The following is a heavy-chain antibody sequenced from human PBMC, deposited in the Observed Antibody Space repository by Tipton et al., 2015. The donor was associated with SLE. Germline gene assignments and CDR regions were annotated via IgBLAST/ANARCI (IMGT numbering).Heavy chain of an antibody. Sequence: TLSLTCAVYGGSFSGYYWSWIRQPPGKGLEWIGEINHSGSTNYNPSLKSRVTISVDTSKNQFSLKLSSVTAADTAAYYCARRRRGIAARPGYFDYWGQGTLVTVSS. D-gene: IGHD6-6*01. CDR3: ARRRRGIAARPGYFDY. V-gene: IGHV4-34*01. CDR1: GGSFSGYY. CDR2: INHSGST. J-gene: IGHJ4*02.